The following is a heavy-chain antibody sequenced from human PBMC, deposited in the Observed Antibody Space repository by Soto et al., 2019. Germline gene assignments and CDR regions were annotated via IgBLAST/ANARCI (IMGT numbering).Heavy chain of an antibody. CDR1: GGSISSGGYS. CDR3: AREGGSGSPDGYFNV. CDR2: IFHSGST. Sequence: QLQLQESGSGLVKPSQTLSLTCTVSGGSISSGGYSWSWLRQPPGKGLEWIGYIFHSGSTYYNPSLKSRVTISVDGSKNLFSLELSSVTAADSAIYYCAREGGSGSPDGYFNVWGRGTLVTVSS. V-gene: IGHV4-30-2*01. D-gene: IGHD1-26*01. J-gene: IGHJ2*01.